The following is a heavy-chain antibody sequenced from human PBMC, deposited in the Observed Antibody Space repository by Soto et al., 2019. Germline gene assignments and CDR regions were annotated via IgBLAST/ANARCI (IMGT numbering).Heavy chain of an antibody. J-gene: IGHJ5*02. CDR3: AKNQGVELVPLATVDWFDP. CDR2: ISGSGFKK. Sequence: GGSLRLSCAASGFIFEKFGTSWGRQVPGKGLEWISSISGSGFKKYYADSVKGRFTISRDNSKSTVYLELNNLSAEDTAVYHCAKNQGVELVPLATVDWFDPWGQGSVVTVS. V-gene: IGHV3-23*01. CDR1: GFIFEKFG. D-gene: IGHD1-26*01.